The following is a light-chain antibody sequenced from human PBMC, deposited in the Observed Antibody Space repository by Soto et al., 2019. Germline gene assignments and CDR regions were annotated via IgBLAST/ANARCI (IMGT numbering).Light chain of an antibody. CDR1: QSISSW. J-gene: IGKJ1*01. CDR3: QQHNSYSPTWT. CDR2: DAS. Sequence: EIQITQSPSALSAYVGYRVAITFRASQSISSWLAWYQQKPGKAPKLLIYDASSLESGVPSRFSGSGSGTEFTLTISSLQPDDFATYYCQQHNSYSPTWTFGQGTKVDIK. V-gene: IGKV1-5*01.